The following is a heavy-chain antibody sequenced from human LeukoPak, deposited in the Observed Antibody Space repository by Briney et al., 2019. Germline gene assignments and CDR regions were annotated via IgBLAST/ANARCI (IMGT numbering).Heavy chain of an antibody. CDR1: GFTFSTYA. CDR3: AKGQGGDFWSGSAYFD. V-gene: IGHV3-23*01. Sequence: GGSLRLSCAASGFTFSTYAMSWVRQAPGKGLEWVSGISGRGDSTYYADSVKGRFTVSRDNSKNTLYLQMNSLRAEDTAVYYCAKGQGGDFWSGSAYFDWGQGTLVTVSS. J-gene: IGHJ4*02. D-gene: IGHD3-3*01. CDR2: ISGRGDST.